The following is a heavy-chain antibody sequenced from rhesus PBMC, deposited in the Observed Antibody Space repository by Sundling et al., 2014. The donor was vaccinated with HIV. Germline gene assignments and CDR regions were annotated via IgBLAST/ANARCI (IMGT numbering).Heavy chain of an antibody. CDR2: YRMMEVR. Sequence: EVQLVESGGDLVQPGGSLRLSCAASGFTFSIYGIHWVRQAPGKGLGVGYTLYRMMEVRHTTHDSVKDRFTVSRDNSKNMLYLQMNNLKLEDTAVYYCAHRGDTLISFDYWGQGVLVTVS. V-gene: IGHV3-54*02. J-gene: IGHJ4*01. D-gene: IGHD5-42*01. CDR1: GFTFSIYG. CDR3: AHRGDTLISFDY.